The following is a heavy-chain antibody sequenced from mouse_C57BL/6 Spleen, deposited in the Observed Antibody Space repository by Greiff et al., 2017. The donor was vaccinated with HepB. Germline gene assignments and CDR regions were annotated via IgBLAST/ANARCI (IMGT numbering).Heavy chain of an antibody. V-gene: IGHV5-12*01. CDR3: ARQITGYWYFDV. Sequence: EVHLVESGGGLVQPGGSLKLSCAASGFTFSDYYMYWVRQTPEKRLEWVAYISNGGGSTYYPDTVKGRFTISRDNAKNTLYLQMSRLKSEDTAMYYCARQITGYWYFDVWGTGTTVTVSS. CDR2: ISNGGGST. CDR1: GFTFSDYY. J-gene: IGHJ1*03. D-gene: IGHD4-1*01.